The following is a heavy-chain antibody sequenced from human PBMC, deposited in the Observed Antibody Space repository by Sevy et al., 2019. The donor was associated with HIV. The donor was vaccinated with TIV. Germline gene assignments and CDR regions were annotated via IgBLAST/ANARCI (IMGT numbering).Heavy chain of an antibody. Sequence: ASVKVSCKVPGYTLSEVSMHWVRQAPGKGLEWMGGFVPEDGEIVYAQNFQGRVTVAEDTLTTKAYLEVTNLASEVTATYFCVIGDTPRLTGSGTRLKDQSLNYFHFWGQGTLVTVSS. CDR2: FVPEDGEI. CDR1: GYTLSEVS. J-gene: IGHJ4*02. CDR3: VIGDTPRLTGSGTRLKDQSLNYFHF. V-gene: IGHV1-24*01. D-gene: IGHD2-2*01.